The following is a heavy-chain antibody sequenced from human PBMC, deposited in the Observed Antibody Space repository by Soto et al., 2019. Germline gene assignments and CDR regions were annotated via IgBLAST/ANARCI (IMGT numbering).Heavy chain of an antibody. CDR1: GGSISSSTYY. Sequence: SETLSLTCTVSGGSISSSTYYWGWMRQPPGKGLEWIASFFIGGDTYYNPSLKSRVTISVDTSNNQSSLKLSSVTAADTAVYYCARGTILNTSFDPWGQGTLVTSPQ. V-gene: IGHV4-39*01. J-gene: IGHJ5*02. CDR2: FFIGGDT. D-gene: IGHD3-16*01. CDR3: ARGTILNTSFDP.